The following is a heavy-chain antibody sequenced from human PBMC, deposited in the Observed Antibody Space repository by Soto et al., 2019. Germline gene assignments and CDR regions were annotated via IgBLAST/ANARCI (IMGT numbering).Heavy chain of an antibody. CDR2: IYYSGST. CDR3: ARHRAARAYGSGSYYDFDY. Sequence: QLQLQESGPGLVKPSETLSLTCTVSGGSISSSSYYWGWIRQPPGKVLEWIGSIYYSGSTYYNPSLKSRVTISVDTTKNPFSLKLSSVPAADTAVYYCARHRAARAYGSGSYYDFDYWGQGTLVTVSS. V-gene: IGHV4-39*01. J-gene: IGHJ4*02. CDR1: GGSISSSSYY. D-gene: IGHD3-10*01.